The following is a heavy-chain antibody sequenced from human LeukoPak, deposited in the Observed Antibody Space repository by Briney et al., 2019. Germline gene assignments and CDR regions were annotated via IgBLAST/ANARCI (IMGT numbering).Heavy chain of an antibody. CDR2: IYPDDSDT. CDR1: GYSFTSYW. D-gene: IGHD6-19*01. CDR3: ARLRRSSGWPNDY. J-gene: IGHJ4*02. V-gene: IGHV5-51*01. Sequence: GESLKISCKGSGYSFTSYWIAWVRQMPGKGLKWMGIIYPDDSDTRYSPSFQGQVTITADKSISTAYLQWSSLKASDNAMYYCARLRRSSGWPNDYWGQGTLVTVSS.